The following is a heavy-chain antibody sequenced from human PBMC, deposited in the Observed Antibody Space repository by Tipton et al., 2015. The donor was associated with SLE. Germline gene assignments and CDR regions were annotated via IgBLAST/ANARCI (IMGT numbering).Heavy chain of an antibody. Sequence: GSLRLSCAASGFTFSSYGMHWVRQAPGKGLEWVTFIRFDGSNEYYADSVKGRFTISRDNSKSTLYLQMNSLRPEDTAVYYCAKDSYYYGSGPPDWFDPWGQGTLVTVSS. D-gene: IGHD3-10*01. CDR2: IRFDGSNE. V-gene: IGHV3-30*02. J-gene: IGHJ5*02. CDR3: AKDSYYYGSGPPDWFDP. CDR1: GFTFSSYG.